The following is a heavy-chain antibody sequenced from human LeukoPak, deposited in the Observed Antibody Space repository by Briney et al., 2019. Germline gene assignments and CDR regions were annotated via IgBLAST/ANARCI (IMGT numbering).Heavy chain of an antibody. CDR3: AKDWGSSGYYPYYFDY. CDR1: GFTFSSYS. D-gene: IGHD3-22*01. CDR2: ISSSSSYI. Sequence: GGSLRLSCAASGFTFSSYSMNWVRQAPGKGLEWVSSISSSSSYIYYADSVKGRFTISRDNSKNTLYLQMNSLRAEDTAVYYCAKDWGSSGYYPYYFDYWGQGTLVTVSS. V-gene: IGHV3-21*01. J-gene: IGHJ4*02.